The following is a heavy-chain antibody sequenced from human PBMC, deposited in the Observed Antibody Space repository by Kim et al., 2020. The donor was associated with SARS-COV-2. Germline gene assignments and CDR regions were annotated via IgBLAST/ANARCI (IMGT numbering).Heavy chain of an antibody. Sequence: SETLSLTCTVSGGSISSGGYYWSWIRQHPGKGLEWIGYIYYSGSTYYNPSLRSRVTISVDTSKNQFSLKLSSVTAADTAMYYCARGGATVSPFDYWGQGTLVTVSS. D-gene: IGHD4-17*01. V-gene: IGHV4-31*03. CDR2: IYYSGST. CDR1: GGSISSGGYY. CDR3: ARGGATVSPFDY. J-gene: IGHJ4*02.